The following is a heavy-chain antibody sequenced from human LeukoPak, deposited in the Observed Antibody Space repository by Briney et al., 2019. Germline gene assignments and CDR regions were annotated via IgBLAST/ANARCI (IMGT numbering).Heavy chain of an antibody. Sequence: GCSLRLSCAASGFTFSTYAMSWVRQAPGKGLEWVSAVRGSGTDTYYADSVKGRFTISRDNSKNTLYLQMNSLRAEDTAIYYCAKTSRVNSAYDSPFHYCGLGTLVTVSS. V-gene: IGHV3-23*01. D-gene: IGHD5-12*01. CDR3: AKTSRVNSAYDSPFHY. CDR1: GFTFSTYA. J-gene: IGHJ4*02. CDR2: VRGSGTDT.